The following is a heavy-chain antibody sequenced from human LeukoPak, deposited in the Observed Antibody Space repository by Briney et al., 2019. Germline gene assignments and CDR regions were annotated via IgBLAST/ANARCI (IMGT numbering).Heavy chain of an antibody. J-gene: IGHJ4*02. D-gene: IGHD6-13*01. CDR2: IYFGDSHT. V-gene: IGHV5-51*01. Sequence: GESLKISCKGSGNRFTSYWIGWVRQMPGKGLEWMGMIYFGDSHTRYSPSFQGQVTISADKSISTAYLQWSSLKASDTAIYYCATSAGSSSSWEFDYWGQGTLVTVSS. CDR1: GNRFTSYW. CDR3: ATSAGSSSSWEFDY.